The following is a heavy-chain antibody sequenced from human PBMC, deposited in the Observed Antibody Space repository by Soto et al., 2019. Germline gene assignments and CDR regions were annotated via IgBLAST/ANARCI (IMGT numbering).Heavy chain of an antibody. J-gene: IGHJ5*02. CDR2: ISATSSTV. CDR1: WFTFSVYT. Sequence: GGSLRLSCAASWFTFSVYTMNWVRQAPGKGLEWISYISATSSTVNQADSVKGRFTISRDNAKNSLYLQMNSLRDEDTAVYYCARDRASAASGRTLSSWGQGTLVTVSS. CDR3: ARDRASAASGRTLSS. V-gene: IGHV3-48*02. D-gene: IGHD6-13*01.